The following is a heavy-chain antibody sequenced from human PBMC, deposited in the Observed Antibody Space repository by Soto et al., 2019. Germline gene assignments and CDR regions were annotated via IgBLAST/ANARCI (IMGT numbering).Heavy chain of an antibody. V-gene: IGHV3-11*01. Sequence: QVQLVESGGGLVKPGGSLGLSCAASGFTFGDYDMSWIRQAPGKGLEWVSYISNGGSSIYYADSVKGRFTISRDNAKRSVFLQMNSLRAEDTAVYYCTRPCRYCNGGGPGNWFDPWGQGTLVTVSS. D-gene: IGHD2-8*02. J-gene: IGHJ5*02. CDR1: GFTFGDYD. CDR2: ISNGGSSI. CDR3: TRPCRYCNGGGPGNWFDP.